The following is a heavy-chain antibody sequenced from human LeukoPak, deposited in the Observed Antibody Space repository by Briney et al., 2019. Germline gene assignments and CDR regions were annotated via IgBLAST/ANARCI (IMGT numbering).Heavy chain of an antibody. CDR3: VRDFSGSYYFDY. J-gene: IGHJ4*02. V-gene: IGHV4-38-2*02. D-gene: IGHD1-26*01. Sequence: SETLSLTCTVSGYSISRDYYWGWIRQSPGKGLEWIGSLYHGGITFYNPSLKGRVTMSADMSKNQFSLKLSSVTDADTALYYRVRDFSGSYYFDYWGQGMLVTVSS. CDR1: GYSISRDYY. CDR2: LYHGGIT.